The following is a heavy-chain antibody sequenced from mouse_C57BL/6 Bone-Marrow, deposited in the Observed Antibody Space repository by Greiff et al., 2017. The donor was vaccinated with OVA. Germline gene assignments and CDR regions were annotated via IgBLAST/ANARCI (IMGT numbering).Heavy chain of an antibody. Sequence: EVQLQESGGGLVQPGGSLKLSCAASGFTFSDYYMYWVRQTPEKRLEWVAYLSNGGGSTYYPDTVKGRFTISRDNAKNTLYLQLSRLKSEDTAMYYCARPGGSSTWFAYWGQGTLVTVSA. D-gene: IGHD1-1*01. J-gene: IGHJ3*01. CDR3: ARPGGSSTWFAY. CDR1: GFTFSDYY. V-gene: IGHV5-12*01. CDR2: LSNGGGST.